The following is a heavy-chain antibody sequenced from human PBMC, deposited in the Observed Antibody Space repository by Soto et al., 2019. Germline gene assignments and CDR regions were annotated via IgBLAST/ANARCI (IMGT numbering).Heavy chain of an antibody. CDR3: ASVGAEEYVDYVGRDY. V-gene: IGHV3-66*02. CDR2: LYTGGRR. CDR1: GVSVSDKY. J-gene: IGHJ4*02. Sequence: EVQVVENGGGLVEPGGSLRLSCAASGVSVSDKYMRWVRQAPGKGLEWVAILYTGGRRQYVESVRGRFTLSRDNSKNALYLQMDSLRVDDAAVYYCASVGAEEYVDYVGRDYWGQGTRVTVSS. D-gene: IGHD4-17*01.